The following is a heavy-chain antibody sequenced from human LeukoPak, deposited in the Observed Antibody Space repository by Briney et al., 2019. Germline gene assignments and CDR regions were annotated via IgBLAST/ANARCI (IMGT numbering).Heavy chain of an antibody. CDR1: GYTFTSYA. CDR2: INAGNGNT. CDR3: ASILSGSYYFDY. Sequence: ASVKVSCTASGYTFTSYAMHWVRQAPGQRLEWMGWINAGNGNTKYSQKFQGRVTITRDTSASTAYMELSSLRSEDAAVYYCASILSGSYYFDYWGQGTLVTVSS. V-gene: IGHV1-3*01. D-gene: IGHD1-26*01. J-gene: IGHJ4*02.